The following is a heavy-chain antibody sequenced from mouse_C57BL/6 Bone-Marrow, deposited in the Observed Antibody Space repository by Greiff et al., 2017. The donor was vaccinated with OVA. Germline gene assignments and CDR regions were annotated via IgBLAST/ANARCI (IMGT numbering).Heavy chain of an antibody. Sequence: VQLQQPGAELVMPGASVKLSCKASGYTFTSYWMHWVKQRPGQGLEWIGEIDPSDSYTNYNQKFKGKSTLTVDNSSSTAYMQLSSLTSEDSAVYYCARRGVAEYYAMDYWCQGTSVTVSS. J-gene: IGHJ4*01. CDR1: GYTFTSYW. CDR2: IDPSDSYT. V-gene: IGHV1-69*01. D-gene: IGHD1-1*01. CDR3: ARRGVAEYYAMDY.